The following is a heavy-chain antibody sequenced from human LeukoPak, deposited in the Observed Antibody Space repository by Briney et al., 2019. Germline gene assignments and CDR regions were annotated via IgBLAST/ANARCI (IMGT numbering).Heavy chain of an antibody. CDR1: GGSISSSSYY. Sequence: SETLSLTCTVSGGSISSSSYYWGWIRHPPGKGLEWIGSIYYSGSTYYNPSLKSRVTISVDTSKNQFSLKLSSVTAADTAVYYCSRYSYGYRGGYYFDYWGQGTLVTVPS. CDR3: SRYSYGYRGGYYFDY. D-gene: IGHD5-18*01. V-gene: IGHV4-39*07. J-gene: IGHJ4*02. CDR2: IYYSGST.